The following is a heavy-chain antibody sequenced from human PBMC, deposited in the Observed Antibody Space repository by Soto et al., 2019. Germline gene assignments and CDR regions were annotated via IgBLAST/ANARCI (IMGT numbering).Heavy chain of an antibody. CDR1: GYTFTNYV. Sequence: QVQLVQSGAEVKKPGASVKVSCKASGYTFTNYVISWVRQAPGQGLEWMGWISAYNGNTNYAQKLQGRVTMTTDTPQSTAHMELRSLKSDDTAVYCRGRGWFGGFVCYFAYWGQGTLVTGSS. CDR2: ISAYNGNT. J-gene: IGHJ4*02. D-gene: IGHD3-10*01. V-gene: IGHV1-18*01. CDR3: GRGWFGGFVCYFAY.